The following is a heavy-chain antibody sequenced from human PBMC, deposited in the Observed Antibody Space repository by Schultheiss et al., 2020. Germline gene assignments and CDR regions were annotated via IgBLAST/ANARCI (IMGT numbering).Heavy chain of an antibody. CDR3: AREESSSSSLFDY. J-gene: IGHJ4*02. CDR1: GGSISSGGYY. CDR2: ISSSSSYR. V-gene: IGHV3-11*06. Sequence: LSLTCTVSGGSISSGGYYWSWIRQAPGKGLEWVSSISSSSSYRNYADSVKGRFTISRDNAKNSLYLQMNSLRAEDTAVYYCAREESSSSSLFDYWGQGTLVTVSS. D-gene: IGHD6-6*01.